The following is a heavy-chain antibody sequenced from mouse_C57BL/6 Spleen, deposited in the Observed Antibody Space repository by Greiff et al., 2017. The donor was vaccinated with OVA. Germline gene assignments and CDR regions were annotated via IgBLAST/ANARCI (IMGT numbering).Heavy chain of an antibody. Sequence: EVQGVESGGGLVQPGGSLKLSCAASGFTFSDYYMYWVRQTPEKRLEWVAYISNGGGSTYYPDTVKGRFTISRDNAKNTLYLQMSRLKSEDTAMYYCARRGIYYDYDGAWFAYWGQGTLVTVSA. CDR1: GFTFSDYY. D-gene: IGHD2-4*01. V-gene: IGHV5-12*01. J-gene: IGHJ3*01. CDR3: ARRGIYYDYDGAWFAY. CDR2: ISNGGGST.